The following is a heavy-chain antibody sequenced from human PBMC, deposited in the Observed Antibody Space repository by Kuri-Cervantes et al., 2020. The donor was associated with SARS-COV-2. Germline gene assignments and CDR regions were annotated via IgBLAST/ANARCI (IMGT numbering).Heavy chain of an antibody. D-gene: IGHD2-15*01. CDR2: IYYSGST. V-gene: IGHV4-59*01. CDR3: ARGDCSGGSCYGMDV. CDR1: GGSFSGYY. Sequence: GSLRLSCAAYGGSFSGYYWSWIRQPPGKGLEWIGYIYYSGSTNYNPSLKSRVTISVDTSKNQFSLKLSSVTAADTAVYYCARGDCSGGSCYGMDVWDQGTTVTVSS. J-gene: IGHJ6*02.